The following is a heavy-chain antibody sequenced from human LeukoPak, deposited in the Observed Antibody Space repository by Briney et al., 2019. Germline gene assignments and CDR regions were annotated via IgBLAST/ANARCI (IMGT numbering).Heavy chain of an antibody. J-gene: IGHJ5*02. V-gene: IGHV4-34*01. Sequence: PSETLSLTCAVYGGSFSGYYWSWIRQPPGKGLEWIGEINHSGSTNYNPSLKSRVTISVDTSKNQFSLKLSSVTAADTAVYYCARPGYGDYWSHWFDPWGQGTLVTVSS. CDR3: ARPGYGDYWSHWFDP. CDR1: GGSFSGYY. CDR2: INHSGST. D-gene: IGHD4-17*01.